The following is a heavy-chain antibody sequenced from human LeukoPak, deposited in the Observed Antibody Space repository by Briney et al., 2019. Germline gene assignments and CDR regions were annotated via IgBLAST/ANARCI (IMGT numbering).Heavy chain of an antibody. J-gene: IGHJ5*02. V-gene: IGHV1-2*02. CDR3: ARDSYRTRNYNWFDP. CDR1: GYTFTSYY. D-gene: IGHD1-7*01. Sequence: ASVKVSCKASGYTFTSYYMHWVRQAPGQGLEWMGWINPNSGGTNYAQKFQGRVTMTRDTSISTAYMELSRLRSDDTAVYYCARDSYRTRNYNWFDPWGQGTLVTVSS. CDR2: INPNSGGT.